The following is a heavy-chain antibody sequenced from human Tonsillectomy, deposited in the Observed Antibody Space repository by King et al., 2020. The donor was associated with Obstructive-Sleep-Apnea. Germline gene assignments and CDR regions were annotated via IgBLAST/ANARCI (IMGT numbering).Heavy chain of an antibody. D-gene: IGHD4-17*01. CDR3: ARDYAHDYGDHFDY. CDR1: GGSISSGGHY. V-gene: IGHV4-31*11. CDR2: IFYNGNT. Sequence: QLQESGPGLVKPSQTLSLTCAVSGGSISSGGHYWNWIRPPPGKGLEGIGYIFYNGNTFYNPSLRSRVTISVDTSKNQFSLKLTSVTAADTAVYYCARDYAHDYGDHFDYWGQGTLVTVSS. J-gene: IGHJ4*02.